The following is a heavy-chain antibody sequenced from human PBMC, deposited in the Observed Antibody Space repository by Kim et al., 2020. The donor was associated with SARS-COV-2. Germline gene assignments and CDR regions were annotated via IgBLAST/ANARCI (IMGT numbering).Heavy chain of an antibody. V-gene: IGHV3-53*01. CDR3: ARGRPDWYFDL. J-gene: IGHJ2*01. Sequence: TYSVDSVKGRFTISRDNSKNTLYLQMNSLRAEDTAVYYCARGRPDWYFDLWGRGTLVTVSS. CDR2: T.